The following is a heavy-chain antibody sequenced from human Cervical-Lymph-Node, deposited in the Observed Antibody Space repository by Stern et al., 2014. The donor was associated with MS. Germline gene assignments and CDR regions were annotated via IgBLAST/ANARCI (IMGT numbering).Heavy chain of an antibody. D-gene: IGHD6-13*01. CDR3: AKAAAAAGYNWFDP. Sequence: EVQLVESGGGLVQPGRSLRLSCAASGFTFDDYAMHWVRQAPGKGLEWVSGISWNSCSIGYADSVKGRFTISRDNAKNSLYLQMNSLRAEDTALYYCAKAAAAAGYNWFDPWGQGTLVTVSS. CDR1: GFTFDDYA. J-gene: IGHJ5*02. V-gene: IGHV3-9*01. CDR2: ISWNSCSI.